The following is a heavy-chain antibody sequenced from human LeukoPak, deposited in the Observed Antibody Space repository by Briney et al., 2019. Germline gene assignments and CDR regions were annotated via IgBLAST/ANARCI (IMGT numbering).Heavy chain of an antibody. CDR1: GFTFSSYG. CDR3: AKDRYRNDWLLRGYFDY. CDR2: ISYDGSNK. Sequence: GRSLRLSCAASGFTFSSYGMHWVRQAPGKGLEWVAVISYDGSNKYYADSVKGRFTISRHNSKNTLYLQMNSLRAEDTAVYYCAKDRYRNDWLLRGYFDYWGQGTLVTVSS. J-gene: IGHJ4*02. D-gene: IGHD3-9*01. V-gene: IGHV3-30*18.